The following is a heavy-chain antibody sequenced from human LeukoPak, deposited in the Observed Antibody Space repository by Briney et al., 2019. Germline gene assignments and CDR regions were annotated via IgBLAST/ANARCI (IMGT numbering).Heavy chain of an antibody. D-gene: IGHD2-21*02. CDR1: GFTFSSYS. CDR3: ASSPCGGDCYDAFDI. V-gene: IGHV3-21*01. J-gene: IGHJ3*02. CDR2: ISSSSSYI. Sequence: GGSLRLSCAASGFTFSSYSMNWVRQAPGKGLEWVSSISSSSSYIYYADSVKGRFTISRDNAKNSLYLQMNSLRAEDTAVYYCASSPCGGDCYDAFDIWGQGTMVTVSS.